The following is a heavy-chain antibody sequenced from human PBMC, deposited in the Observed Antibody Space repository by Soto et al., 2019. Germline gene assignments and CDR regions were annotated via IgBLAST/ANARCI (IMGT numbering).Heavy chain of an antibody. CDR1: GGSISSGTYY. Sequence: SETLSLTCTVSGGSISSGTYYWGWIRQPPGKGLEWIGSIYYSGSTYYSPSLKSRVTLSVDTSENQFSLKLSSVTAADTAVYYCARHGKAAPLFFWGRGTLVTVSS. CDR2: IYYSGST. V-gene: IGHV4-39*01. J-gene: IGHJ4*02. CDR3: ARHGKAAPLFF. D-gene: IGHD6-13*01.